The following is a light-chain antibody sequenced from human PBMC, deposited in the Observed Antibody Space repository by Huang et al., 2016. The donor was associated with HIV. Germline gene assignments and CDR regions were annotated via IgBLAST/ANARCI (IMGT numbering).Light chain of an antibody. CDR3: QQYDSLPRT. Sequence: DIQMTQSPSSLSASIGDRVTITCRASRHIYSYLNWYQHRPGKAPKLLIFDAANLEVGGPSRFRGSGFGRNFTLIISSLQPEDFATYYCQQYDSLPRTFGPGTKV. CDR1: RHIYSY. CDR2: DAA. V-gene: IGKV1-33*01. J-gene: IGKJ3*01.